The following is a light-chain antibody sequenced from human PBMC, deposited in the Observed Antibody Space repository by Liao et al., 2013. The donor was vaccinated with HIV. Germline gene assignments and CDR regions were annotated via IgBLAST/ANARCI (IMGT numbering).Light chain of an antibody. J-gene: IGLJ2*01. Sequence: SDDLTQPSSVSVSPGQTATITCSGDELGYKYASWYQQRPGQSPVLVIYQDTKRPSGIPERFSGSNSGNTATLTISGTQAMDEADYYCQAWASSTVVFGGGTKLTVL. V-gene: IGLV3-1*01. CDR1: ELGYKY. CDR2: QDT. CDR3: QAWASSTVV.